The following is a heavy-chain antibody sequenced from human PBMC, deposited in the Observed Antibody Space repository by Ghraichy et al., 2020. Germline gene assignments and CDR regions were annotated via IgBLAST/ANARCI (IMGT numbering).Heavy chain of an antibody. D-gene: IGHD3-22*01. J-gene: IGHJ4*02. CDR3: AKDLGYYYDSSGSDTIN. CDR2: ISGSGGST. Sequence: GGSLRLSCAASGFTFSSYAMSWVRQAPGKGLEWVSAISGSGGSTYYADSVKGRFTISRDNSKNTLYLQMNSLRAEDTAVYYCAKDLGYYYDSSGSDTINRGQGTLVTVSS. CDR1: GFTFSSYA. V-gene: IGHV3-23*01.